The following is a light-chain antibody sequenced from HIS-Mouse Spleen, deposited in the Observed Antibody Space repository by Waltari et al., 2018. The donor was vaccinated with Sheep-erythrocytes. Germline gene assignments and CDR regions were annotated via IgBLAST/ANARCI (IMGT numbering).Light chain of an antibody. CDR1: SSNIGRNT. Sequence: QSVLTQPPSASGTPGQRVTISCSGSSSNIGRNTVNWYQQHPGKAPKLMIYDVSKRPAGGPDRCSGSKSGNTASLTISGLQAEDEADYYCCSYAGSYNHVFATGTKVTVL. J-gene: IGLJ1*01. CDR3: CSYAGSYNHV. CDR2: DVS. V-gene: IGLV2-11*01.